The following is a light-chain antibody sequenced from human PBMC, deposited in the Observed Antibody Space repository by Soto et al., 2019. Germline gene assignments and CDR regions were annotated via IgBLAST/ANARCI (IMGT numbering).Light chain of an antibody. CDR1: QSVSSSY. Sequence: EIVFAQSPGTLSLSPGERATLSCRASQSVSSSYLAWCQQRPGQAPRLLIYGASTRAAGIPDRFSGSGSGTDFTLNITRLETEDSAVYFCQQYTGPPTTFGQGTRLENK. CDR2: GAS. V-gene: IGKV3-20*01. CDR3: QQYTGPPTT. J-gene: IGKJ5*01.